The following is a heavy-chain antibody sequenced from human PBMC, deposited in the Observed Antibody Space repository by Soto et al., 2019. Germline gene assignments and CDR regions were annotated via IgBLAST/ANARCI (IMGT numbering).Heavy chain of an antibody. D-gene: IGHD3-3*01. J-gene: IGHJ4*02. CDR1: GGTFSSYT. Sequence: QVQLVQSGAEVKKPGSSVKVSCKASGGTFSSYTISWVRQAPGQGLEWMGRIIPILGIANYAQKFQGRVTITADKSASTAYMELSSLRSEDTAVYYCARGFSNPTPFDYWGQGTLVTVSS. V-gene: IGHV1-69*02. CDR2: IIPILGIA. CDR3: ARGFSNPTPFDY.